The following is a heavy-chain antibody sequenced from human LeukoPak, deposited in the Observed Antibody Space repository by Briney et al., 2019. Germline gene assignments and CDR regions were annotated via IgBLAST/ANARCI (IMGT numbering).Heavy chain of an antibody. D-gene: IGHD5-12*01. CDR1: GFTFSSYG. CDR3: AKLIPYSGWPYDY. J-gene: IGHJ4*02. V-gene: IGHV3-23*01. CDR2: ITDNGGTS. Sequence: GGSLRLSCAASGFTFSSYGMSWVRQAPGRGLEWVSTITDNGGTSYYADSVKGRFTISRDSPKNMLYLQMNSVRVEDTALYYCAKLIPYSGWPYDYWGQGTLVTVSS.